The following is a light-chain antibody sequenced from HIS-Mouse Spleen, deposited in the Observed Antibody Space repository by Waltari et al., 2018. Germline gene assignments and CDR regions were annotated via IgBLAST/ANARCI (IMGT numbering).Light chain of an antibody. Sequence: AIQLTQSPSSLSASVGDRVTITCRASQGISSALAWYQQKPGKAPKLLIYDASSLESGVPSRFSGSGAETDFTLTISSLQPEDYATYYCQQFHCYPVPFGPGTKVDIK. CDR3: QQFHCYPVP. V-gene: IGKV1-13*02. CDR1: QGISSA. CDR2: DAS. J-gene: IGKJ3*01.